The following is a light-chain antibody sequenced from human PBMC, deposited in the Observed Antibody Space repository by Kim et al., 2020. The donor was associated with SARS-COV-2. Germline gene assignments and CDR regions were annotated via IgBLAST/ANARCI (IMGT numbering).Light chain of an antibody. CDR1: QTINNR. Sequence: VSPGERATLSGRASQTINNRLVWYQQKPGQAPRLLIYDATTRATGIPARFIGSGSETDFTLTISSLQSEDFAVYYCQQSNDWPPLTFGQGTKV. CDR2: DAT. CDR3: QQSNDWPPLT. V-gene: IGKV3-15*01. J-gene: IGKJ1*01.